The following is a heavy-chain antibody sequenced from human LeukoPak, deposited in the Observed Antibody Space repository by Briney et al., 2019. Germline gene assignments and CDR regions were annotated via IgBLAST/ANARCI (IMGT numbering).Heavy chain of an antibody. D-gene: IGHD3-3*01. CDR3: AKDHDFWSGYSDY. CDR1: GFTFSGYA. Sequence: GGSLRLSCAASGFTFSGYAMRWVRESPGRGREWVSDIRGNGSSTYYAASVKGRSTISRDNSKNTLYLQMNSLRAEDTAVYYCAKDHDFWSGYSDYWGQGTLVTVSS. V-gene: IGHV3-23*01. J-gene: IGHJ4*02. CDR2: IRGNGSST.